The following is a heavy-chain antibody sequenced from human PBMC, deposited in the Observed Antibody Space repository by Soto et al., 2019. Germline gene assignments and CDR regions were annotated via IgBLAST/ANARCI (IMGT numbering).Heavy chain of an antibody. CDR3: AREVYYDFWSGFKTHPYYFGV. Sequence: QVQLVESGGGVVQPGRSLRLSCAASGFTFSRHTMHWVRQAPGKGLEWVAAISDDGSNTYYADSVKGRFTISRDNSKNKLYLQMHSLSREATAVHHTAREVYYDFWSGFKTHPYYFGVWGQGTRVTAAS. CDR2: ISDDGSNT. CDR1: GFTFSRHT. D-gene: IGHD3-3*01. J-gene: IGHJ4*02. V-gene: IGHV3-30-3*01.